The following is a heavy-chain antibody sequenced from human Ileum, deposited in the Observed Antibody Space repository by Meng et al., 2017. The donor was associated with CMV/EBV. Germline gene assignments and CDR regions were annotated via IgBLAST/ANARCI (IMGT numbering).Heavy chain of an antibody. D-gene: IGHD3-16*01. CDR2: INHSGST. Sequence: GGCVSGDYWSWIRQPPGKGLEWIGEINHSGSTNYNPSLKSRVTISVDTSKNQFSLKLSSVTAADTAVYYCAREGLPNEGYVPYYFDSWGQGNLVTVSS. J-gene: IGHJ4*02. CDR1: GGCVSGDY. V-gene: IGHV4-34*01. CDR3: AREGLPNEGYVPYYFDS.